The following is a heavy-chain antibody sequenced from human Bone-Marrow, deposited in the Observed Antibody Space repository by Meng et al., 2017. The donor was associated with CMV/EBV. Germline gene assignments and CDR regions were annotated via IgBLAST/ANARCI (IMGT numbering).Heavy chain of an antibody. J-gene: IGHJ4*02. CDR2: IRYDGSNK. CDR3: AKTTVVGLFDY. Sequence: GESLKISCAASGFTFSSYGMHWVRQAPGKGLEWVAFIRYDGSNKYYADSVKGRFTISRDNSKNTLYLQMNSLRAEDTAVYYCAKTTVVGLFDYWGQGTLVTVPS. D-gene: IGHD4-23*01. V-gene: IGHV3-30*02. CDR1: GFTFSSYG.